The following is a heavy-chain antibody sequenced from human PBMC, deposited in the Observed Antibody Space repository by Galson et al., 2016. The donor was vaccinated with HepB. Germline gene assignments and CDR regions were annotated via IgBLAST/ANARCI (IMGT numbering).Heavy chain of an antibody. D-gene: IGHD3-16*01. CDR3: VTTFLEGGTLTHVTHRDDAFDI. V-gene: IGHV3-15*01. CDR1: GVIFSSAW. Sequence: SLRLSCAASGVIFSSAWLAWVRQAPGKGPEWVGRIKSKEDGGTTDIVAPVKGSFTISRDDSKNTVYLEMDSLRIEDAGKCYCVTTFLEGGTLTHVTHRDDAFDIWGQGTVVTVSS. J-gene: IGHJ3*02. CDR2: IKSKEDGGTT.